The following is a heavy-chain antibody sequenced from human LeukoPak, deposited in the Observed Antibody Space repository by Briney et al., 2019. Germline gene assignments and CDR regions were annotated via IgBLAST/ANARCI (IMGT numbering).Heavy chain of an antibody. CDR3: ARLHITMIVVVITDWYFDL. CDR2: IYYSGST. J-gene: IGHJ2*01. CDR1: GGSTSSSSYY. Sequence: SETLSLTCTVSGGSTSSSSYYWGWIRQPPGKGLEWIGSIYYSGSTYYNPSLKSRVTISVDTSKNQFSLKLSSVTAADTAVYYCARLHITMIVVVITDWYFDLWGRGTLVTVSS. V-gene: IGHV4-39*01. D-gene: IGHD3-22*01.